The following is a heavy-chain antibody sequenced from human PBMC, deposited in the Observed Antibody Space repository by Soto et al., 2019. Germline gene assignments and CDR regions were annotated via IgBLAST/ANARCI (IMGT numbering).Heavy chain of an antibody. CDR1: GFTFSSYA. J-gene: IGHJ6*02. Sequence: GVSLRLSCAASGFTFSSYAMHWVRQAPGKGLEWVAVISYDGSNKYYADSVKGRFTISRDNAKNSLYLQMNRLRAEDTAVYYCERDEVDTAMVTLWYYYYGMAVWG. CDR3: ERDEVDTAMVTLWYYYYGMAV. CDR2: ISYDGSNK. D-gene: IGHD5-18*01. V-gene: IGHV3-30-3*01.